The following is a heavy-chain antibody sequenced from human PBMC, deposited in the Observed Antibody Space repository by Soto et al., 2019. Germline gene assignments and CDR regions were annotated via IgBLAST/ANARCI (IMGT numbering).Heavy chain of an antibody. Sequence: ASVKVSCKASGYTFTSYDINWVRQATGQGFEWMGWMNPNSGNTGYAQKFQGRVTMTRNTSISTAYMELSSLRSEDTAVYYCARDCSGGSCYSGIDAFDIWGQGTMVTVS. CDR2: MNPNSGNT. CDR3: ARDCSGGSCYSGIDAFDI. V-gene: IGHV1-8*01. CDR1: GYTFTSYD. D-gene: IGHD2-15*01. J-gene: IGHJ3*02.